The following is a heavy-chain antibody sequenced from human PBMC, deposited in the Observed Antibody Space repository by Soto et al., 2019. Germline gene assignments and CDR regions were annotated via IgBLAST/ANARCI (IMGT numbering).Heavy chain of an antibody. CDR3: ARASDLLHAYFGMDV. V-gene: IGHV3-53*01. CDR2: IYSGTNT. D-gene: IGHD3-3*01. Sequence: RLSCAASGISIRSSYMSWVRQAPGKGLEWVSLIYSGTNTYYEASVKGRFTISRDNSKNTLYLQMNRLRAEDTAVYYCARASDLLHAYFGMDVWGQGTTVTVSS. J-gene: IGHJ6*02. CDR1: GISIRSSY.